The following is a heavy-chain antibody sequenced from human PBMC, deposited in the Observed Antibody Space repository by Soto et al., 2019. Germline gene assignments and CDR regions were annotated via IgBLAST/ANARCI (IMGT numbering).Heavy chain of an antibody. J-gene: IGHJ6*04. V-gene: IGHV1-69*01. Sequence: QVQLVQSVAEVKKPGSSVKVSCKASGGTFSSYAISWVRQAPGQVLEWMGVIIPIFGTANYAQKFQGRVTITADESTRPAYMELSSLRSEDTAVYYCASDFWSGFHYYDGMDVWGKGTTVTVSS. CDR1: GGTFSSYA. CDR2: IIPIFGTA. D-gene: IGHD3-3*01. CDR3: ASDFWSGFHYYDGMDV.